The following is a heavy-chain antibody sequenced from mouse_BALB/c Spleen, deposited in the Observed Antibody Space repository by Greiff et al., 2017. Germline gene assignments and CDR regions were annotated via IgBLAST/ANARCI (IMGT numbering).Heavy chain of an antibody. CDR2: INPDSSTI. V-gene: IGHV4-1*02. Sequence: EVKLLESGGGLVQPGGSLKLSCAASGFDFSRYWMSWVRQAPGKGLEWIGEINPDSSTINYTPSLKDKFIISRDNAKNTLYLQMSKVRSEDTALYYCARPAYYGNYFDVWGAGTTVTVSS. CDR3: ARPAYYGNYFDV. D-gene: IGHD2-10*01. CDR1: GFDFSRYW. J-gene: IGHJ1*01.